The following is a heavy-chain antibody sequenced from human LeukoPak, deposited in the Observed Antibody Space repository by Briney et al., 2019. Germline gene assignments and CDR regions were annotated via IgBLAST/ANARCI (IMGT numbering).Heavy chain of an antibody. D-gene: IGHD6-19*01. J-gene: IGHJ4*02. CDR3: ARDLGIAVADPLAY. CDR2: IYSGGST. V-gene: IGHV3-53*01. Sequence: GGSLRLSCAASGFTVSSYYMSWVRQAPGKGLEWVSVIYSGGSTYYADSLKGRFTISRDNSKNTLYLQMNSLRAEDTAVYYCARDLGIAVADPLAYWGQGTLVTVSS. CDR1: GFTVSSYY.